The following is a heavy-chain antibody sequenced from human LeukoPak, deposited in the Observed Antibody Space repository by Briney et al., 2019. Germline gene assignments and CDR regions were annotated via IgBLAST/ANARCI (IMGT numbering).Heavy chain of an antibody. CDR3: ARDYGSGSYYTVGY. J-gene: IGHJ4*02. V-gene: IGHV1-2*02. CDR2: INPNSGGT. Sequence: ASVKVSCTASGYTFTGYYMHWARQAPGQGLEWMGWINPNSGGTNYAQKFQGRVTMTRDTSISTAYMELSRLRSDDTAVYYCARDYGSGSYYTVGYWGQGTLVTVSS. CDR1: GYTFTGYY. D-gene: IGHD3-10*01.